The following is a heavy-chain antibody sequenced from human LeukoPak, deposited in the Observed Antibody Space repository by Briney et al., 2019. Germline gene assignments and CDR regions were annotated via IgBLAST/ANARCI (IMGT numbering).Heavy chain of an antibody. CDR1: GFTFSDST. V-gene: IGHV3-73*01. J-gene: IGHJ6*02. Sequence: GGSLRLSCAASGFTFSDSTIHWVRQAAGKGLDWVGRIRGGGNNYATAYAASLRGRFTISRDDSKETTFLQMNSLKTEDTAIYYCSRAGEFDDVVVPDYYGMDVWGRGTTVTVSS. CDR3: SRAGEFDDVVVPDYYGMDV. D-gene: IGHD2-15*01. CDR2: IRGGGNNYAT.